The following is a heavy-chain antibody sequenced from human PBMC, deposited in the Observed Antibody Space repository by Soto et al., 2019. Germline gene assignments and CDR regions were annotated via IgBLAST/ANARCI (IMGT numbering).Heavy chain of an antibody. CDR2: FDPEDGET. J-gene: IGHJ6*02. D-gene: IGHD6-13*01. CDR1: GYTLTELS. Sequence: ASVKVSCKVSGYTLTELSVHWVRQAPGKGLEWMGGFDPEDGETIYAQKFQGRVTMTEDTSTDTAYMELSSLRSEDTAVYYCATGCIAAADICYYYGMDVWGQGTTVTVSS. CDR3: ATGCIAAADICYYYGMDV. V-gene: IGHV1-24*01.